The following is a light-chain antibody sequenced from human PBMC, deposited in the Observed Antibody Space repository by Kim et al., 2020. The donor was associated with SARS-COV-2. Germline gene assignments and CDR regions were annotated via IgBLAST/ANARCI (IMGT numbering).Light chain of an antibody. CDR2: YDR. CDR1: KS. CDR3: QVWDGGSDHWV. V-gene: IGLV3-21*04. Sequence: KSGRGHQQKPGRPPGAFLFYDRARPSGLRGRFSGSTAGNTATLTITSVEAGDEAAYYCQVWDGGSDHWVFGGGTQLTVL. J-gene: IGLJ3*02.